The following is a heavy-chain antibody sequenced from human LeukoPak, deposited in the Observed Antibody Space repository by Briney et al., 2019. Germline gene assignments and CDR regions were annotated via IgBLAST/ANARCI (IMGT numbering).Heavy chain of an antibody. V-gene: IGHV3-74*01. CDR3: ARDLPRPEYSGYVFDY. CDR2: INSDGTGT. Sequence: GGSLRLSCAASGFTFSTYWMHWVRQAPGKGLVWVTRINSDGTGTSYADSVKGRFTISRDNAKNTLYLLMNSLRAEDTAVYYCARDLPRPEYSGYVFDYWGQGTLVTVST. D-gene: IGHD5-12*01. CDR1: GFTFSTYW. J-gene: IGHJ4*02.